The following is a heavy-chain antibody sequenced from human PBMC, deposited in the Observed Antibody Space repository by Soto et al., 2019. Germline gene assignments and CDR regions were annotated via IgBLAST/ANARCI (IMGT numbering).Heavy chain of an antibody. J-gene: IGHJ4*02. CDR2: INKNGGEK. Sequence: LRLSCAASGFTSSSYSMSWVRQAPGKGLEWVANINKNGGEKYYVDSVKGRFTISRDNAKNSLYLQMNSLRAEDTAVYYCARPWYTAMVSTWNYRGQGTLVTVSS. CDR3: ARPWYTAMVSTWNY. CDR1: GFTSSSYS. D-gene: IGHD5-18*01. V-gene: IGHV3-7*03.